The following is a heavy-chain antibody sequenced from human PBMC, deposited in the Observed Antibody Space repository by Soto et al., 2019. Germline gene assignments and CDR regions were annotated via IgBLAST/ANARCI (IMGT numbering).Heavy chain of an antibody. Sequence: QVQVVESGGGVVQPGRSLTLSCTGSGFTFSSYGMYWVRQAPGKGLEGLAAISNDGSNEQYADSVKGRFTISRDNLKNTLYLQMNSLRREDTALYYCAKPSGRASWGQGTLVTVSS. CDR1: GFTFSSYG. CDR2: ISNDGSNE. V-gene: IGHV3-30*18. J-gene: IGHJ4*02. CDR3: AKPSGRAS.